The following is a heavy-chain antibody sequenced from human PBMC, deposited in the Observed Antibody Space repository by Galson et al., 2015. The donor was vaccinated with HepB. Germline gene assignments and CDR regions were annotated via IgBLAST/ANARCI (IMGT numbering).Heavy chain of an antibody. V-gene: IGHV1-69*13. CDR3: ARVRAYGDPSFDY. CDR2: IIPIFGTA. Sequence: SVKVSCKASGGAFSSYAISWVRQAPGQGPEWMGGIIPIFGTANYAQKFQGRATITADESTSTAYMELSSLRSEDTAVYYCARVRAYGDPSFDYWGQGTLVTVSS. CDR1: GGAFSSYA. D-gene: IGHD4-17*01. J-gene: IGHJ4*02.